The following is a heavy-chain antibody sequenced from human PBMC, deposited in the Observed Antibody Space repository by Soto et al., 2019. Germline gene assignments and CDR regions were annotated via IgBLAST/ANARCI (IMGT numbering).Heavy chain of an antibody. CDR1: GYTFTSYD. V-gene: IGHV1-3*01. CDR2: INADNGNT. Sequence: QVQLVQSGAEVKKPGASVKVSCKASGYTFTSYDMNWVRQAPGQRLEWMGCINADNGNTKYSQKFQGRVNITRDTSENTAYMNLSSVRSEDYAWDYCASGCGTVMAVDNEWFQHWGQGTLVTVSS. J-gene: IGHJ1*01. CDR3: ASGCGTVMAVDNEWFQH. D-gene: IGHD3-22*01.